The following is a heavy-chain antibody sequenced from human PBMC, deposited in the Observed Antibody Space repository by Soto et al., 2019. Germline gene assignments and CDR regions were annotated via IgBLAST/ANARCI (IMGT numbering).Heavy chain of an antibody. D-gene: IGHD1-26*01. Sequence: EVQLVESGGGLVQPGRSLRLSCAASGFTFDDYAMHWVRQAPGKGLEWVSGISWNSGYIGYADSVKGRFTISRDNAKNSLDLQMSSLRAEDTALYYCAKDIGGRDDYSYHGMDVWGQGTTVTVSS. CDR2: ISWNSGYI. CDR3: AKDIGGRDDYSYHGMDV. J-gene: IGHJ6*02. V-gene: IGHV3-9*01. CDR1: GFTFDDYA.